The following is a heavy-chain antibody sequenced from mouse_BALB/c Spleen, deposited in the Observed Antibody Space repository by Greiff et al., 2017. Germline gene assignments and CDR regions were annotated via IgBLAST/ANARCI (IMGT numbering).Heavy chain of an antibody. J-gene: IGHJ4*01. Sequence: VKLVESGPGLVAPSQSLSITCTVSGFSLTSYGVHWVRQPPGKGLEWLGVIWAGGSTNYNSALMSRLSISKDNSKSQVFLKMNSLQTDDTAMYYCARDLTWGYDGSYYYAMDYWGQGTSVTVSS. CDR1: GFSLTSYG. D-gene: IGHD2-2*01. CDR2: IWAGGST. CDR3: ARDLTWGYDGSYYYAMDY. V-gene: IGHV2-9*02.